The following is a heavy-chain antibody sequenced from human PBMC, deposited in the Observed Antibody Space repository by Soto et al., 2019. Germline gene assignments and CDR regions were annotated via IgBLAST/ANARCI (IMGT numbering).Heavy chain of an antibody. Sequence: SVKVSCKASGGTFSSYAISWVRQAPGQGLEWMGGIIPIFGTANYAQKFQGRVTITADESTSTAYMELSSLRSEDTAVYYCARAGMAARGYYYDSSGYYGFDYWGQGTLVTVSS. CDR3: ARAGMAARGYYYDSSGYYGFDY. CDR2: IIPIFGTA. J-gene: IGHJ4*02. D-gene: IGHD3-22*01. CDR1: GGTFSSYA. V-gene: IGHV1-69*13.